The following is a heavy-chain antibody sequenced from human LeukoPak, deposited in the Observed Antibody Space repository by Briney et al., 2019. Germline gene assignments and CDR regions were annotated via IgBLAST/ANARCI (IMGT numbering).Heavy chain of an antibody. CDR1: GFTVSSNY. V-gene: IGHV3-53*01. J-gene: IGHJ6*02. CDR3: ARGRRDPIYYYYGMDV. Sequence: GGSLRLSCAASGFTVSSNYMSWVRQAPGKGLEWVSVIYSGGSTYYADSVKGRFTISRDNSKNTLYLQMNSLRAEDTAVYYCARGRRDPIYYYYGMDVWGQGTTVTVSS. CDR2: IYSGGST.